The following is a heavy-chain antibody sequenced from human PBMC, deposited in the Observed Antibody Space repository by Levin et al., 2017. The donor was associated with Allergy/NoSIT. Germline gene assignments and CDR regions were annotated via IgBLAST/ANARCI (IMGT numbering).Heavy chain of an antibody. CDR3: ARDLSRRFGEAWFDP. Sequence: AASVKVSCKASGYTFTGYYMHWVRQAPGQGLEWMGWINPNSGGTNYAQKFQGRVTMTRDTSISTAYMELSRLRSDDTAVYYCARDLSRRFGEAWFDPWGQGTLVTVSS. J-gene: IGHJ5*02. D-gene: IGHD3-10*01. CDR2: INPNSGGT. CDR1: GYTFTGYY. V-gene: IGHV1-2*02.